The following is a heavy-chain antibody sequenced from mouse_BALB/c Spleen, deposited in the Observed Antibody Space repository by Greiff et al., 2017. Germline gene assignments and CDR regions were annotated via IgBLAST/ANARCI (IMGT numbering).Heavy chain of an antibody. CDR1: GYTFTSYW. CDR3: ASPLLRHAMDY. CDR2: INPSTGYT. V-gene: IGHV1-7*01. D-gene: IGHD1-2*01. J-gene: IGHJ4*01. Sequence: QVQLQQSGAELAKPGASVKMSCKASGYTFTSYWMHWVKQRPGQGLEWIGYINPSTGYTEYNQKFKDKATLTADKSSSTAYMQLSSLTSEDSAVYYWASPLLRHAMDYWGQGTSVTVSS.